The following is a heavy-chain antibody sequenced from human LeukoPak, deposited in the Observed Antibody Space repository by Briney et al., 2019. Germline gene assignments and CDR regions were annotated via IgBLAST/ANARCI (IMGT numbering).Heavy chain of an antibody. CDR2: IKQDGSEK. CDR3: AREGYSYGLNY. CDR1: GFTFSTYW. J-gene: IGHJ4*02. D-gene: IGHD5-18*01. Sequence: GGSLRLSCAASGFTFSTYWMTWVRQAPGKGLEWVANIKQDGSEKYCVDYVKGRFTISRDNAKNSLYLQMNSLRAEDTAVYYCAREGYSYGLNYWGQGTLVTVSS. V-gene: IGHV3-7*04.